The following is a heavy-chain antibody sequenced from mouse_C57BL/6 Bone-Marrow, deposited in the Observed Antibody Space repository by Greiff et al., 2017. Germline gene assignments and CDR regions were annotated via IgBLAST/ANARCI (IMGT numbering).Heavy chain of an antibody. CDR1: GFTFSDYG. V-gene: IGHV5-15*04. Sequence: DVKLVESGGGLVQPGGSLKLSCAASGFTFSDYGMAWVRQAPRKGPEWVAFISNLAYSIYYADTVTGRFTISRENAKNTLYLEMRSLRSEDTAMYYCARRIYYYGSSPFAYWGQGTLVTVSA. CDR2: ISNLAYSI. D-gene: IGHD1-1*01. CDR3: ARRIYYYGSSPFAY. J-gene: IGHJ3*01.